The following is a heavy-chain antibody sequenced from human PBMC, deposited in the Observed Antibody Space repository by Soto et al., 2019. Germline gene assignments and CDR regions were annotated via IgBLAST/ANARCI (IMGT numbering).Heavy chain of an antibody. CDR1: GGSISSGDYY. CDR3: GRYYYDSSGGWFDP. V-gene: IGHV4-30-4*01. CDR2: IYYSGST. J-gene: IGHJ5*02. Sequence: SETLSLTCTVSGGSISSGDYYWSWIRQPPGKGLEWIGYIYYSGSTYYNPSLKSRVTISVDTSKNQFSLKLSSVTAADTAVYYCGRYYYDSSGGWFDPWGQGTLVTVS. D-gene: IGHD3-22*01.